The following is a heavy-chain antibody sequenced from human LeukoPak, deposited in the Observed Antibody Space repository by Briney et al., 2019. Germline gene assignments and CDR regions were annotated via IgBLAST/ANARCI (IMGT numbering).Heavy chain of an antibody. V-gene: IGHV3-21*01. J-gene: IGHJ6*03. CDR1: GFTFSDYS. CDR2: ITSRSTYI. D-gene: IGHD1-26*01. Sequence: GGSLRLSCAASGFTFSDYSMNWVRQAPGKGLEWVSSITSRSTYINYADSAKGRFTISRDNAKNSLYLQMNSLRAEDTAVYYCARVLLGATTINYYYYYMDVWGKGTTVTVSS. CDR3: ARVLLGATTINYYYYYMDV.